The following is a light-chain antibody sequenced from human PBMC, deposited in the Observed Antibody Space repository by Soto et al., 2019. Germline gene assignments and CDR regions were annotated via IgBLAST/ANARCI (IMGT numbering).Light chain of an antibody. CDR2: KAS. Sequence: DIQMTQSPSTLSGSVGDGVTITCRASQTISSWLAWYQQKPGKAPKLLIYKASSLETGVPSRFSGSGSGTEFTLTISSLQPDDFATYYCQQYNTYSTFGQGTKVDIK. V-gene: IGKV1-5*03. CDR3: QQYNTYST. J-gene: IGKJ1*01. CDR1: QTISSW.